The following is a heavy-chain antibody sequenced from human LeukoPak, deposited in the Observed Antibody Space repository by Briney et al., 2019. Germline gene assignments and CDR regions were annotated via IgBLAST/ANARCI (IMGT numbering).Heavy chain of an antibody. CDR2: IYYSGST. V-gene: IGHV4-59*08. CDR1: GGSISSYY. J-gene: IGHJ6*02. Sequence: SETLSLTCTVSGGSISSYYWSWIRQPPGKGLEWIGYIYYSGSTNYNPSLKSRVTISVDTSKNQFSLKLSSVTAADTAAYYCARHMTTVTTFYYYYYYGMDVWGQGTTVTVSS. CDR3: ARHMTTVTTFYYYYYYGMDV. D-gene: IGHD4-11*01.